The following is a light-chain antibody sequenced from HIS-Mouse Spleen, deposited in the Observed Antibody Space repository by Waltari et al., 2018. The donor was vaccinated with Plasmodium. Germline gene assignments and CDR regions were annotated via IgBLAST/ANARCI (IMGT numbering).Light chain of an antibody. CDR1: QGISSY. J-gene: IGKJ4*01. V-gene: IGKV1-8*01. Sequence: AIRMTQSPSSFSASTGDRVTITCRASQGISSYLAWYQQKQGKAPKLLIYAESTLQSGVPSRFSGSGSGTDFTLTISCLQSEDFATYYCQQYYSYPSLTFGGGTKVEIK. CDR3: QQYYSYPSLT. CDR2: AES.